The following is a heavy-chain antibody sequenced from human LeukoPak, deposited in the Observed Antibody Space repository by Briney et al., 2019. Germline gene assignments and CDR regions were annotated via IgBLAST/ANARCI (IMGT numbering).Heavy chain of an antibody. Sequence: SETLSLTCTVSGGSISSSSYYWGWIRQPPGKGLEWIGSIYYSGSTYYNPSLKSRVTISVDTSKNQFSLKLSSVTAADTAVYYCARVFFEVSVRGGDYWGQGTLVTVSS. D-gene: IGHD2-15*01. V-gene: IGHV4-39*01. J-gene: IGHJ4*02. CDR2: IYYSGST. CDR1: GGSISSSSYY. CDR3: ARVFFEVSVRGGDY.